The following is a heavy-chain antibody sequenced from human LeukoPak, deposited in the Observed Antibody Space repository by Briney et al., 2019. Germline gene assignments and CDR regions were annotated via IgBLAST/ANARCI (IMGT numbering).Heavy chain of an antibody. Sequence: GGSLRLSCAASRFTFSSYGMHWVRQAPGKGLEWVAVISYDGSNKYYADSVKGRFTISRDNSKNTLYLQLNSLRAADTAVYYCARPRNYGPEYSYYYYMDVWGKGTTVTVSS. CDR2: ISYDGSNK. D-gene: IGHD3-10*01. CDR1: RFTFSSYG. CDR3: ARPRNYGPEYSYYYYMDV. J-gene: IGHJ6*03. V-gene: IGHV3-30*03.